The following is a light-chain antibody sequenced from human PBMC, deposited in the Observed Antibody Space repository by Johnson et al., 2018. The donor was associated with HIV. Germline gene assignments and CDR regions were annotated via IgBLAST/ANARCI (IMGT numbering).Light chain of an antibody. J-gene: IGLJ1*01. CDR1: SSNIGNNY. CDR2: ENN. Sequence: QSMLTQPPSVSAAPGQKVTISCSGSSSNIGNNYVSWYQQLPGTAPKLLICENNKRPSGIPDRFSGSKSGKSATMGITGLQTGDEAYYYCGTWDRTRSGPVFGTATKVTVL. V-gene: IGLV1-51*02. CDR3: GTWDRTRSGPV.